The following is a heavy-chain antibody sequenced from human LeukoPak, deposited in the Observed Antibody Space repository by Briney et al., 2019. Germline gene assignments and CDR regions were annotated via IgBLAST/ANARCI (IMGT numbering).Heavy chain of an antibody. V-gene: IGHV1-8*01. CDR2: MNPINGNT. CDR1: GFTFTNYD. Sequence: ASVKVSCKATGFTFTNYDINWVRQATGQGLEWMGWMNPINGNTGYAQKFQGRVTMTRNTSISTAYMELSSLGSEDTAVYYCARGQVYCSGGSCLLQTTYYYYGMDVWGQGTTVTVSS. D-gene: IGHD2-15*01. J-gene: IGHJ6*02. CDR3: ARGQVYCSGGSCLLQTTYYYYGMDV.